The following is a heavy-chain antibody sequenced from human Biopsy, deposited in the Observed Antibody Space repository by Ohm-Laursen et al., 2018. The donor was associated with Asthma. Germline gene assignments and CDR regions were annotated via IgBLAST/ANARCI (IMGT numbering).Heavy chain of an antibody. Sequence: SLRLSCTASGFAFSSYWMSWVRQAPGKGLEWVANIKQDGSEKYYVDSVKGRFTISRDNAKNSLYLQMNSLRAEDTAVYYCARDTRPNGFDPWGQGTLVTVSS. CDR1: GFAFSSYW. V-gene: IGHV3-7*05. J-gene: IGHJ5*02. D-gene: IGHD3-3*01. CDR3: ARDTRPNGFDP. CDR2: IKQDGSEK.